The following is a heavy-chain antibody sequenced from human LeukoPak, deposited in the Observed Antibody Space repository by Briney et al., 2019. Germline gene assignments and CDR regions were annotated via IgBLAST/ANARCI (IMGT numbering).Heavy chain of an antibody. CDR1: GFTFSSYA. Sequence: GGSLRLSCAASGFTFSSYAMSWVRQAPGKGLERVSAISGSGGSTYYADSVKGRFTISRDNSKNTLYLQMNSLRAEDTAVYYCAKVRGYSYGYFDYWGQGTLVTVSS. CDR3: AKVRGYSYGYFDY. D-gene: IGHD5-18*01. V-gene: IGHV3-23*01. CDR2: ISGSGGST. J-gene: IGHJ4*02.